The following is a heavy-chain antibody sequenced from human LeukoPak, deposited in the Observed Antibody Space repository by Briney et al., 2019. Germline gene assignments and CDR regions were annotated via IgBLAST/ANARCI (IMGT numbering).Heavy chain of an antibody. V-gene: IGHV1-2*02. D-gene: IGHD2-2*01. CDR1: GYSFTGYY. CDR2: ISPNSGGT. CDR3: AREFDCSSTSCLDYYYYSHMDV. J-gene: IGHJ6*03. Sequence: GVSVKVSCKASGYSFTGYYINWVRQAPGQGLEWMGWISPNSGGTNYAQTFQGRVTMTRDTSITTAYMELSGLRSDDTAVYYCAREFDCSSTSCLDYYYYSHMDVWGKGTTVTVSS.